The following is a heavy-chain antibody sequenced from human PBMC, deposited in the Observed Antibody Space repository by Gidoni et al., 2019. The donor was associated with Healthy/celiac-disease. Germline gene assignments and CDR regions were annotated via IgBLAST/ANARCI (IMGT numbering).Heavy chain of an antibody. CDR2: ISYDGSNK. Sequence: SSYAMHCVRHAPGKGLAWVPVISYDGSNKYYADSVKARFTISRDNAKNTLYLQMTSLRAEDTGGYYCARGKQHHDYWGQGTLVNVSA. CDR3: ARGKQHHDY. V-gene: IGHV3-30-3*01. J-gene: IGHJ4*02. D-gene: IGHD6-13*01. CDR1: SSYA.